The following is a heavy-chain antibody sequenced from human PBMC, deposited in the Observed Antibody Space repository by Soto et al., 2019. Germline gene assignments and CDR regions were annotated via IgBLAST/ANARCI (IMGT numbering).Heavy chain of an antibody. Sequence: EVQLLESGGGLVQPGGSLRLSCAASGFTFSNYDMSWVRQAPGKGLEWVSTISGGGGRIYYADSEKGRFTISRDNSKNTLYMQRNTLRAEDTAVYYCAKRPASLVCFDYWGQGTLVTVSS. D-gene: IGHD2-2*01. CDR3: AKRPASLVCFDY. V-gene: IGHV3-23*01. J-gene: IGHJ4*02. CDR1: GFTFSNYD. CDR2: ISGGGGRI.